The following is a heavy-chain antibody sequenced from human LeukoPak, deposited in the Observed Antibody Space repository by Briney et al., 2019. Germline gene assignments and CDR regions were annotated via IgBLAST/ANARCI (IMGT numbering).Heavy chain of an antibody. CDR2: ISYDGSNK. D-gene: IGHD3-10*01. J-gene: IGHJ4*02. CDR1: GFTFSSYG. V-gene: IGHV3-30*18. CDR3: AKGRTLLGDLWSAFDY. Sequence: GRSLRLSCAASGFTFSSYGMHWVRQAPGKGLEWVAVISYDGSNKYYADSVKGRFTISRDNSKNTLYLQMNSLRAEDTAVYYCAKGRTLLGDLWSAFDYWGQGTLVTVSS.